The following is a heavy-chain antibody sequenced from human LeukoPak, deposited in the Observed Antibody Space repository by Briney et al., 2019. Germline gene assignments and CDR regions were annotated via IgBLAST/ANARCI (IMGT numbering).Heavy chain of an antibody. V-gene: IGHV3-23*01. D-gene: IGHD3-22*01. CDR2: ISGSGGST. CDR1: GFTFSSYA. J-gene: IGHJ3*02. CDR3: ASDQYDSSGYYGIGDAFDI. Sequence: GGSLRLSCAASGFTFSSYAMSWVRQAPGKGLEWVSAISGSGGSTYSADSVKGRFTISRDNSKNTLYLQMNSLRAEDTAVYYCASDQYDSSGYYGIGDAFDIWGQGTTVTVSS.